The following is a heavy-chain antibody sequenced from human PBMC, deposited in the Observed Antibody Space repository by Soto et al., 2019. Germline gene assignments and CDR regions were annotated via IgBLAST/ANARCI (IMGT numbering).Heavy chain of an antibody. CDR1: GFTFSSYG. V-gene: IGHV3-33*01. J-gene: IGHJ3*02. CDR2: IWYDGSNK. Sequence: GGSLRLSFAASGFTFSSYGMHWVRQAPGKGLEWVAVIWYDGSNKYYADSVKGRFTISRDNSKNTLYLQMNSLRAEDTAVYYCARDLYGDSYDAFDIWGQGTMVTVSS. D-gene: IGHD4-17*01. CDR3: ARDLYGDSYDAFDI.